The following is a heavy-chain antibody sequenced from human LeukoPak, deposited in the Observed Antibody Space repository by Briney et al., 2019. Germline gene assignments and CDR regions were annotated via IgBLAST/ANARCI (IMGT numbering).Heavy chain of an antibody. V-gene: IGHV3-7*01. D-gene: IGHD6-19*01. CDR1: GFTFRNYW. J-gene: IGHJ4*02. CDR2: IKQDGSEK. Sequence: GGSLRLSCAASGFTFRNYWRTWVRQAPGKGLEWVANIKQDGSEKYYVDSVKGRFTISRDNAKNSLYLQMNSLRAEDTAVYYCARDRVAVAGTGFVDYWGQGTLVTVSS. CDR3: ARDRVAVAGTGFVDY.